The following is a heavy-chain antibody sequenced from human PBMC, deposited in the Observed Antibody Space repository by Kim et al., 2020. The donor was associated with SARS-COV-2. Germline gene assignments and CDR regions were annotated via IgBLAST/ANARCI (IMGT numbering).Heavy chain of an antibody. V-gene: IGHV1-3*01. CDR2: INPGNGNT. CDR3: ARGLGYYGSGSDKHYYYYGMDV. J-gene: IGHJ6*02. Sequence: ASVKVSCKASGYTFTSYAINWVRQAPGQGLEWMGWINPGNGNTNYSQKFQGRVTLTRDTSASTAYMELSSLRSEDTAVYYCARGLGYYGSGSDKHYYYYGMDVWGQGTTVTVSS. CDR1: GYTFTSYA. D-gene: IGHD3-10*01.